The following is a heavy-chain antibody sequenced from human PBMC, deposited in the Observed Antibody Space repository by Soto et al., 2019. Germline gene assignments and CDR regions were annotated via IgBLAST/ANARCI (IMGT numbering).Heavy chain of an antibody. J-gene: IGHJ4*02. CDR2: ISGSGGST. Sequence: GGSLRLSCAASGFTFSSYAMSWVRQAPGKGLEWVSAISGSGGSTYYADSVKGRFTISRDNSKNTLYLQMNSLRAEDTAVYYCSLAVAGRRLEREGFDYWGQGTLVTVSS. D-gene: IGHD6-19*01. CDR3: SLAVAGRRLEREGFDY. V-gene: IGHV3-23*01. CDR1: GFTFSSYA.